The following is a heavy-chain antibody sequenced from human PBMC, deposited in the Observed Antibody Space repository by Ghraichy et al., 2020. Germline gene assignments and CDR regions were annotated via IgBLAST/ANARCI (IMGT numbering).Heavy chain of an antibody. CDR1: GYSFTSYW. Sequence: GESLNISCKGSGYSFTSYWIGWVRQMPGKGLEWMGIIYPGDSDTRYSPSFQGHVTISADKSISTAYLQWSSLKASDTAMYYCARIRYFDWLSSRWEAFDIWGQGTMVTVSS. CDR3: ARIRYFDWLSSRWEAFDI. D-gene: IGHD3-9*01. V-gene: IGHV5-51*01. J-gene: IGHJ3*02. CDR2: IYPGDSDT.